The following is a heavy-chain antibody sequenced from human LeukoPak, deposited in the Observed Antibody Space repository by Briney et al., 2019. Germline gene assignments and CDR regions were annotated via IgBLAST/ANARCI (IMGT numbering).Heavy chain of an antibody. D-gene: IGHD3-10*01. V-gene: IGHV1-46*01. CDR1: GYTFTSYY. Sequence: ASVKVSCKASGYTFTSYYMHWVRQAPGQGLEWMGIINPSGGSTSYAQKFQGRVTMARDTSTSTVYMELSSLRSEDTAVYYCATYGSGSGMDVWGQGTTVTVSS. CDR3: ATYGSGSGMDV. CDR2: INPSGGST. J-gene: IGHJ6*02.